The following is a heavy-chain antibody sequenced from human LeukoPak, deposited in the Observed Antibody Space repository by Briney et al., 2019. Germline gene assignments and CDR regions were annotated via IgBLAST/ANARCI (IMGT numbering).Heavy chain of an antibody. CDR1: GFTFYSCS. CDR2: ISSSSSTI. V-gene: IGHV3-48*01. Sequence: GGSLRLSCAASGFTFYSCSMSWVRQAPGKGLEWVSYISSSSSTIYYADSVKGRFTISRDNAKNSLYLQMNSLRAEDTAVYYCARAGAYSGSYSVYGMDVWGQGTTVTVSS. CDR3: ARAGAYSGSYSVYGMDV. D-gene: IGHD1-26*01. J-gene: IGHJ6*02.